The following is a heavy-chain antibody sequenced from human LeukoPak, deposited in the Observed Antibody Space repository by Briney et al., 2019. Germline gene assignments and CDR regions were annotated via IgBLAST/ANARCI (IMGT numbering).Heavy chain of an antibody. CDR3: ARHVEMATILPYWFDP. D-gene: IGHD5-24*01. J-gene: IGHJ5*02. CDR2: IYYSGST. CDR1: GGSISSSSYY. Sequence: SETLSLTCTVSGGSISSSSYYWGWIRQPPGKGPEWIGSIYYSGSTYYNPSLKSRVTISVDTSKNQFSLKLSSVTATDTAVYYCARHVEMATILPYWFDPWGQGTLVTVSS. V-gene: IGHV4-39*01.